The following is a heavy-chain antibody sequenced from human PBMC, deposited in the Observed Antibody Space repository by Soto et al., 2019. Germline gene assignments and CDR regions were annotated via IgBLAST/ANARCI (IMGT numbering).Heavy chain of an antibody. V-gene: IGHV2-5*02. CDR1: GLSLSTSEMG. CDR2: IYWDDNK. J-gene: IGHJ4*02. Sequence: QITLKESGPTLVKPTQTLTLTCTFSGLSLSTSEMGVGWVRQSPGKALEWLALIYWDDNKRFSPSLRSRLTNTKDTSKNQVVLTMTNMDPVDTATYYCTHRTRFGDFDSWGQGTLVTVSS. D-gene: IGHD3-10*02. CDR3: THRTRFGDFDS.